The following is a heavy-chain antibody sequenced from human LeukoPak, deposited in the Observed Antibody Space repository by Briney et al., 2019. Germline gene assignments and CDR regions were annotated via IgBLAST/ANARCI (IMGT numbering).Heavy chain of an antibody. CDR2: INSDGSYT. Sequence: GGSLRLSCAASGFTFSIYWMHWVRQAPGKGLVWVSHINSDGSYTTYADSVKGQFTISRDNAKNTLYLQMNSLRAEDTAVYYCARDSSYSTAIWGQGTMVTVSS. CDR1: GFTFSIYW. D-gene: IGHD3-22*01. CDR3: ARDSSYSTAI. V-gene: IGHV3-74*01. J-gene: IGHJ3*02.